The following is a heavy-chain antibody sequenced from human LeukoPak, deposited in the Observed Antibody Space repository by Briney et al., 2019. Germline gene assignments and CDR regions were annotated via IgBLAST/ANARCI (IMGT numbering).Heavy chain of an antibody. V-gene: IGHV3-13*01. CDR1: GFTFSSYD. CDR2: IGTAGDT. CDR3: AKDQYSAEGASDY. J-gene: IGHJ4*02. Sequence: PGGSLRLSCAASGFTFSSYDMHWVRQATGKGLEWVSAIGTAGDTYYAASVKGRFTISRDNSKNTLYLQMNSLRAEDTAVYYCAKDQYSAEGASDYWGQGTLVTVSS. D-gene: IGHD5-12*01.